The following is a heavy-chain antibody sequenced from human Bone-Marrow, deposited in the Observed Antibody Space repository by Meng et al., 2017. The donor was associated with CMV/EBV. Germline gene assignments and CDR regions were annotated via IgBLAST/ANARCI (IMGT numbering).Heavy chain of an antibody. D-gene: IGHD3-16*01. CDR2: IYYSGST. J-gene: IGHJ4*02. V-gene: IGHV4-39*01. CDR1: GGSISSGSYF. Sequence: SETLSLTCTVSGGSISSGSYFWGWIRQPPGKGLEWIGTIYYSGSTYYNPSLKSRVTISIDTSKNQFSLKLSSVTAADTAVYSCARLGGAFHDYWGQGTLVTVS. CDR3: ARLGGAFHDY.